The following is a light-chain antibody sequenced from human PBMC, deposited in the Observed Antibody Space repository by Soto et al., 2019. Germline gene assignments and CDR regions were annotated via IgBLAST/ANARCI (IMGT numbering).Light chain of an antibody. Sequence: DVVMTQTPLSSPVTLGQPASLSCRSSQSLAHSHETTYLSWLQQRLGQPPRLLIYKVSNRLSGVPERFSASGAETDFTLKISRVEAEDAGLYYWMQATHFPRTFGQGTKVEIK. CDR1: QSLAHSHETTY. J-gene: IGKJ1*01. CDR2: KVS. CDR3: MQATHFPRT. V-gene: IGKV2-24*01.